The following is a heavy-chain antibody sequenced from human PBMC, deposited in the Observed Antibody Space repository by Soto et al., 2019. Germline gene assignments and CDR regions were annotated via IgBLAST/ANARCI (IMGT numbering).Heavy chain of an antibody. D-gene: IGHD3-9*01. V-gene: IGHV3-30*18. CDR2: ISYDGKKE. CDR1: GLTFSKYG. J-gene: IGHJ5*02. CDR3: GKDSDFYEILTGYIDH. Sequence: QVLLVESGGGVVQPGRSLRLSCAASGLTFSKYGMHWVHQAPGKGLEWVAAISYDGKKEYYADSVKGRFTISRDNSKNTLYLQMDALRIEDTALYYCGKDSDFYEILTGYIDHWGQGTPVTVST.